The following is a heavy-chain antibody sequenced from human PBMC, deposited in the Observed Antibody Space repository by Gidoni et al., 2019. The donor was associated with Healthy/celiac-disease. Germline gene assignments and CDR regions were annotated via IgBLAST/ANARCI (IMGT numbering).Heavy chain of an antibody. J-gene: IGHJ4*02. V-gene: IGHV3-21*02. CDR1: GFTFSSYT. Sequence: EVQLVESGGGLVKRGGSLRRSCAASGFTFSSYTMNWVRQALGKGLEWVSSISSSSSYIYDADSLKGRFTISRDNAKNSLYLQMNSLRAEDTAVYYCAKASRGLEWFPYYFDYWGQGTLVTVSS. CDR2: ISSSSSYI. CDR3: AKASRGLEWFPYYFDY. D-gene: IGHD3-9*01.